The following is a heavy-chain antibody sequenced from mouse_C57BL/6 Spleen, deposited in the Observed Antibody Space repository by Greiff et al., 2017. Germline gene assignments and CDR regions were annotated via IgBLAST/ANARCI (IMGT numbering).Heavy chain of an antibody. CDR2: ISYDGSN. D-gene: IGHD1-1*01. J-gene: IGHJ3*01. V-gene: IGHV3-6*01. CDR3: ARDSYYGSSYPFAY. Sequence: EVKLMESGPGLVKPSQSLSPTCSVTGYSITSGYYWNWIRQFPGNKLEWMGYISYDGSNNYNPSLKNRISITRDTSKNQFFLKLNSVTTEDTATYYCARDSYYGSSYPFAYWGQGTLVTVSA. CDR1: GYSITSGYY.